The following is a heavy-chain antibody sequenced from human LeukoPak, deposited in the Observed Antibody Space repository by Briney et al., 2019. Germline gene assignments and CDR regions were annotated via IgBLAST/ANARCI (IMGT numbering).Heavy chain of an antibody. J-gene: IGHJ4*02. Sequence: ASVRVSCKASGYTFSSYDINWVRQATGQGLEWMGWMNPNSGNTGYAQKFQGRVNMTRNTSISTAYMELSSLRSEDTAVYYCARKFLGSWGYYFDYWGQGTLVTVSS. CDR1: GYTFSSYD. CDR2: MNPNSGNT. CDR3: ARKFLGSWGYYFDY. V-gene: IGHV1-8*01. D-gene: IGHD3-16*01.